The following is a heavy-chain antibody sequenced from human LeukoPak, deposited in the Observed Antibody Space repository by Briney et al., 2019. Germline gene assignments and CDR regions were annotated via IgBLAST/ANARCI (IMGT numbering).Heavy chain of an antibody. D-gene: IGHD3-9*01. V-gene: IGHV4-39*01. CDR1: GGSITRSNGSN. CDR3: ARLRTGFPNRFDL. CDR2: IHHSGTT. Sequence: SETLSLTCTVSGGSITRSNGSNWGWIRHSPGKGLEWIGTIHHSGTTYYSLSLRSRLTISVDSSKNRFSLRLSSVTAADTAVYFCARLRTGFPNRFDLWGRGTLVTVSS. J-gene: IGHJ5*02.